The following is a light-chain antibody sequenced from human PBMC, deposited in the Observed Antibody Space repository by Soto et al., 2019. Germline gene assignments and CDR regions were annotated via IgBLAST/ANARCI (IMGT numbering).Light chain of an antibody. CDR2: DVS. J-gene: IGLJ1*01. Sequence: QSVLTQPASVSGSPGQSITISCTGTSSDVGGYNYVSWYQQHPGKAPKLMIYDVSNRPSGVSNRFSGSKSGNTASLTISGLQAEDGADYYCSSYTSSSTRVYGTRTKVTVL. CDR3: SSYTSSSTRV. V-gene: IGLV2-14*01. CDR1: SSDVGGYNY.